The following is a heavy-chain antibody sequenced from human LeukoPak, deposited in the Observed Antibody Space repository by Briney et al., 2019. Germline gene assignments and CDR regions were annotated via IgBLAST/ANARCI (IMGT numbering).Heavy chain of an antibody. CDR1: GYTFTGYY. J-gene: IGHJ5*02. CDR2: INPNGGGT. V-gene: IGHV1-2*06. CDR3: ARGETYRRWFDP. D-gene: IGHD3-16*02. Sequence: ASVKVSCKASGYTFTGYYMHWVRQAPGQGLEWMGRINPNGGGTNYAQKFQGRVTMTRDTSISTAYMELSSLRSEDTAVYYCARGETYRRWFDPWGQGTLVTVSS.